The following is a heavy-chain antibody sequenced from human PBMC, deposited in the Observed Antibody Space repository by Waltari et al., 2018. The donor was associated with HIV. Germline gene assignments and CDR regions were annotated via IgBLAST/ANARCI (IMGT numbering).Heavy chain of an antibody. J-gene: IGHJ4*02. Sequence: QVQLVQSGAEVKKPGASVKVSCKASGYTFTGYYLHWVRQAPGQGLEWMRWSNPDSGGTNYAQKFQGRVTMTRETAISTAYMELSRLRSDDTAVYYCARGGYGREAPGGYWGQGTLVTVSS. D-gene: IGHD5-18*01. V-gene: IGHV1-2*02. CDR2: SNPDSGGT. CDR3: ARGGYGREAPGGY. CDR1: GYTFTGYY.